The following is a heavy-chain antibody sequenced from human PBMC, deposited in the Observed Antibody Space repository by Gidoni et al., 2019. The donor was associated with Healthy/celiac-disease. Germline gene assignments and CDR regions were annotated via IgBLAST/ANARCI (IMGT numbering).Heavy chain of an antibody. CDR3: AREYYYDSSGYSPSGYFDY. Sequence: VQLVQSGAEVTTPGASVEVSCTAYAYTFTSYGIRWVRQAPVQGHEWMGWISADNGNTNYAQKLKGRVTMTTDTSTSTAYMELRSLRSDDTAVYYCAREYYYDSSGYSPSGYFDYWGQGTLVTVSS. CDR1: AYTFTSYG. CDR2: ISADNGNT. D-gene: IGHD3-22*01. V-gene: IGHV1-18*01. J-gene: IGHJ4*02.